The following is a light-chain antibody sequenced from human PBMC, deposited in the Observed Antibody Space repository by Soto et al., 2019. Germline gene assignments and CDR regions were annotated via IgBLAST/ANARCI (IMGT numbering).Light chain of an antibody. CDR2: GVS. CDR1: SSDIGAYNY. J-gene: IGLJ3*02. Sequence: QSALTQPASVSGSPGQSITISCTGSSSDIGAYNYVSWYQQYPGKAPKVLIYGVSNRPSGISNRFSASKSGNTASLTISGLQAEDETDYYCSSYTDSDAWVFGGGTKVTVL. CDR3: SSYTDSDAWV. V-gene: IGLV2-14*01.